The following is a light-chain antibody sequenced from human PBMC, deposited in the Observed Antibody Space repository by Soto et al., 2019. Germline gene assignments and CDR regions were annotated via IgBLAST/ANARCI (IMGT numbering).Light chain of an antibody. Sequence: EIVMTQSPAPLSVSPGERATLSCRASQSVSSNLAWYQHKPGQAPRLLIYGASTRASGIPARFSGSGSGTEFTLTISSLQSEDFAVYYCHQYNNWPLYTFGQGTKVDIK. J-gene: IGKJ2*01. CDR2: GAS. CDR3: HQYNNWPLYT. CDR1: QSVSSN. V-gene: IGKV3-15*01.